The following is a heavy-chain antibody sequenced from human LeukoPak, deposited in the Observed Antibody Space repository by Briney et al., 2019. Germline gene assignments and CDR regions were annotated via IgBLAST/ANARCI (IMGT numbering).Heavy chain of an antibody. CDR2: ISWNSGSI. D-gene: IGHD6-19*01. J-gene: IGHJ4*02. CDR3: AKDMNSSPVAGTFDY. Sequence: TGGSLRLSCAASGFTFDDYAMHWVRHAPGKGLEWVSGISWNSGSIGYADSVKGRFTISRDNAKNSLYLQMNSLRAEDTALYYCAKDMNSSPVAGTFDYWGQGTLVTVSS. CDR1: GFTFDDYA. V-gene: IGHV3-9*01.